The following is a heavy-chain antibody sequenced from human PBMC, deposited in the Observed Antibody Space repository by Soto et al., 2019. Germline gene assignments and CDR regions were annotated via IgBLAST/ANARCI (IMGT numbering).Heavy chain of an antibody. V-gene: IGHV3-23*01. CDR1: GFTFSSYA. D-gene: IGHD3-22*01. CDR3: AKDDDSSGYSYYSDY. J-gene: IGHJ4*02. Sequence: EVQLLESGGGLVQPGGSLRLSCAASGFTFSSYAMTWVRQAPGKGLGWVSSISGDGYNTYYADSVKGRFTISRDNSKNTLYVQMSSLRADDTAIYYCAKDDDSSGYSYYSDYWGQGTLVTVSS. CDR2: ISGDGYNT.